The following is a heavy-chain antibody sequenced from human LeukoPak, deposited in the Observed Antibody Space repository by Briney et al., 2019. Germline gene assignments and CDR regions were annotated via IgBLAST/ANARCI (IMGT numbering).Heavy chain of an antibody. Sequence: ASETLSLTCTVSGGSISSYYWSWIRQPPGKGLEWIGYIYYSGSTNYNPSLKSRVTISVDTSKNQSSLKLSSVTAADTAVYYCAREEAAAGFDYWGQGTLVTVSS. D-gene: IGHD6-13*01. V-gene: IGHV4-59*01. J-gene: IGHJ4*02. CDR2: IYYSGST. CDR1: GGSISSYY. CDR3: AREEAAAGFDY.